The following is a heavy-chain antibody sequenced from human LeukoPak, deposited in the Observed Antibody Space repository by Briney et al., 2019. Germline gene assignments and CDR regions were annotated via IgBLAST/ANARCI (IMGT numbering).Heavy chain of an antibody. CDR2: ISSTGSMI. Sequence: GGSLRLSCAASGITFSDYYMSWIRQAPGKGLEWVSYISSTGSMINYADSVKGRFTISRDNAKNSLYLQMNSLRVEDTAVYYCAKDPTTVVTPGYFDYWGQGTLVTVSS. J-gene: IGHJ4*02. CDR3: AKDPTTVVTPGYFDY. V-gene: IGHV3-11*01. CDR1: GITFSDYY. D-gene: IGHD4-23*01.